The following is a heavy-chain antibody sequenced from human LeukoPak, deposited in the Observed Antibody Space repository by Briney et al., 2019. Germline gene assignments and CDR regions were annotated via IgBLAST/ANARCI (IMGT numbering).Heavy chain of an antibody. CDR3: ARSGRYYDSSGYSPFDY. CDR2: IIPIFGTV. V-gene: IGHV1-69*05. D-gene: IGHD3-22*01. J-gene: IGHJ4*02. CDR1: GGTFSSYA. Sequence: SVKVSCKASGGTFSSYAISWVRQAPGQGLEWMGGIIPIFGTVNYAQKFQGRVTITTEESTSTAYMELSSLRSEDTAVYYCARSGRYYDSSGYSPFDYWGQGTLVTVSS.